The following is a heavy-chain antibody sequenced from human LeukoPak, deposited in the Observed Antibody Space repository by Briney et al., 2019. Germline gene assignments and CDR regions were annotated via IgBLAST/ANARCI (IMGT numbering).Heavy chain of an antibody. V-gene: IGHV3-21*01. J-gene: IGHJ3*02. CDR1: GFIFSTYF. CDR3: ARALVEASGLLSPGAFDI. D-gene: IGHD3-3*01. CDR2: ISRSSNYI. Sequence: GGSLRLSCAASGFIFSTYFMSWVRQAPGKGLEWVSSISRSSNYIYYADSLKGRFTISRDNTKNSLYLQMNSLRDEDTAVYYCARALVEASGLLSPGAFDIWGQGTMVTVSS.